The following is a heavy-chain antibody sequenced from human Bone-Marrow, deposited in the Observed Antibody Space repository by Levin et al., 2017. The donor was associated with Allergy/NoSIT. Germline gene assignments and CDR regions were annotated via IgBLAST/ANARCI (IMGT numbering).Heavy chain of an antibody. D-gene: IGHD3-22*01. J-gene: IGHJ6*02. Sequence: GESLKISCKASGYTFTGYYMHWVRQAPGQGLEWMGWINPNSGGTNYAQKFQGWVTMTRDTSISTAYMELSRLRSDDTAVYYWARSRGFSYDSSGYRLPRGYYDGMDVWGQGTTVTVSS. V-gene: IGHV1-2*04. CDR3: ARSRGFSYDSSGYRLPRGYYDGMDV. CDR1: GYTFTGYY. CDR2: INPNSGGT.